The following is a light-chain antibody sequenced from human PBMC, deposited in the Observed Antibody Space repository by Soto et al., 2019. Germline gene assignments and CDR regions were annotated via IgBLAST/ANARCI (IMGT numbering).Light chain of an antibody. J-gene: IGKJ1*01. CDR1: RSISTY. CDR3: QQYNHWPRT. Sequence: TQYQGTLALSPGERATLSRMSSRSISTYLAWYQQKPGQAPRLLIYEALNRATGIPARFSGSGSGTEFTLSIGSLQSEDFAVYCCQQYNHWPRTFGQGTKLDI. V-gene: IGKV3D-15*01. CDR2: EAL.